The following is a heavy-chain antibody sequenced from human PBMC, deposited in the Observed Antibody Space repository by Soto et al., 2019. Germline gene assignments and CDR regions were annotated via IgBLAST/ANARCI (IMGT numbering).Heavy chain of an antibody. V-gene: IGHV4-39*01. Sequence: TLSLTCSVSGGSISSSSYYWGWIRQPPGKGLEWIGNIYYSGTTYYNQSLKRRITISVDTSENQFSLKLSSVTAADTAVYYCARLPDRISGTYAYYFDYWGQGTLVTVS. CDR1: GGSISSSSYY. CDR2: IYYSGTT. D-gene: IGHD1-26*01. J-gene: IGHJ4*02. CDR3: ARLPDRISGTYAYYFDY.